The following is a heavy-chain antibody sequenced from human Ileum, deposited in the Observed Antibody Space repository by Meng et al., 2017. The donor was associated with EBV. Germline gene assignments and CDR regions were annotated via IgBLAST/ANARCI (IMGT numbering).Heavy chain of an antibody. V-gene: IGHV4-4*02. J-gene: IGHJ4*02. CDR3: ASSDYYRSDY. D-gene: IGHD3-22*01. CDR2: TFHSGST. CDR1: GGSSSRGDW. Sequence: QPEEAGPVRVKPSETLSLPVPVSGGSSSRGDWRSWVRQPPGKGLEWSGETFHSGSTNYSPSLKSRVTISLDKSKNQLSLKLNSVTAADTAVYYCASSDYYRSDYWGQGTLVTVSS.